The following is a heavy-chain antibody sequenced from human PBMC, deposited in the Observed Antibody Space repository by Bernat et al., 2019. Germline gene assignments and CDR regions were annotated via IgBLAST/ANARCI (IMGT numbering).Heavy chain of an antibody. Sequence: QVQLVESGGGVVQPGRSLRLSCAASGFTFSSYGMLWVRQAPGKGLEWVAVISYDGSNNYYADSVKGRFTISRDNSKNTLYLQMNSLRAEDTAVYYCAKDGYNSHYWGQGTLVTVSS. CDR3: AKDGYNSHY. D-gene: IGHD5-24*01. V-gene: IGHV3-30*18. J-gene: IGHJ4*02. CDR2: ISYDGSNN. CDR1: GFTFSSYG.